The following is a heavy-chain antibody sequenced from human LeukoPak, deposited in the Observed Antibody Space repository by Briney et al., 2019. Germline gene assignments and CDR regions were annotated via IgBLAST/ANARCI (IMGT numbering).Heavy chain of an antibody. CDR1: GFTFSSYW. V-gene: IGHV3-7*03. J-gene: IGHJ4*02. CDR3: ARGARGVTMVRGVITPVWYFDY. CDR2: IKQDGGEK. Sequence: PGGSLRLSCAASGFTFSSYWMSWVRQAPGKGREWVANIKQDGGEKYYVDSVKGRFTISRDNAKNSLYLQMNSLRAEDTAVYYCARGARGVTMVRGVITPVWYFDYWGQGTLVTVSS. D-gene: IGHD3-10*01.